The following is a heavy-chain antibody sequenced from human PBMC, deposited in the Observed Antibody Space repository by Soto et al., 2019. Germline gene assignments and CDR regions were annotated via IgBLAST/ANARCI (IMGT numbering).Heavy chain of an antibody. CDR2: ISASGGST. J-gene: IGHJ4*02. Sequence: GGSLRLSCAASGFTFSSYDMNWVRQAPGKGLEWVSGISASGGSTHYEDSVKGRFTISRDNSKNTLYLQMNSLRAEDTAVYYCTKEPTATVNCDYWGQGTLVTVSS. CDR1: GFTFSSYD. V-gene: IGHV3-23*01. D-gene: IGHD4-17*01. CDR3: TKEPTATVNCDY.